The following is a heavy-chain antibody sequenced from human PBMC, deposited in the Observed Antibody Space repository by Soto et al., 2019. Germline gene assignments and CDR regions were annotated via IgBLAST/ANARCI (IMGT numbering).Heavy chain of an antibody. J-gene: IGHJ4*02. CDR2: IVVGSGNT. V-gene: IGHV1-58*01. CDR1: GFTFTSSA. D-gene: IGHD6-19*01. CDR3: AAEVAVAGREDY. Sequence: QMQLVQSGPEVKKPGTSVKVSCKASGFTFTSSAVQWVRQARGQRLEWIGWIVVGSGNTNYAQKFQERVTITRDMSTSTAYMELSSLRSEDTAVYYCAAEVAVAGREDYWGKGTLVTVSS.